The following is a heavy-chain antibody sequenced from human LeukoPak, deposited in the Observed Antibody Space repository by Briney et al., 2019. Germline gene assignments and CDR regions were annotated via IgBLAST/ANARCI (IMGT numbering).Heavy chain of an antibody. J-gene: IGHJ4*02. V-gene: IGHV4-59*01. D-gene: IGHD3-10*01. CDR2: IYYSGST. CDR3: ARAGIGGSGSYYWEYYFDY. Sequence: SETLSLTCTVSGGSISSYYWGWIRQPPGKGLEWIGYIYYSGSTNYNPSLKSRVTISVDTSKNQFSLKLSSVTAADTAVYYCARAGIGGSGSYYWEYYFDYWGQGTLVTVSS. CDR1: GGSISSYY.